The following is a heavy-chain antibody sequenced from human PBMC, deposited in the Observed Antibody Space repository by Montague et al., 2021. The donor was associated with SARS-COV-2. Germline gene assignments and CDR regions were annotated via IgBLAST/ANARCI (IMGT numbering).Heavy chain of an antibody. CDR1: GGSISYGCYF. V-gene: IGHV4-61*02. J-gene: IGHJ4*02. D-gene: IGHD2-21*02. CDR2: IHTSGCT. Sequence: TLSLTCTVSGGSISYGCYFWTCIRQPAGKGLEWIVRIHTSGCTNSNPSLKSRVAIATGTSKDQFSLKLISVTAADTAVYYCASSHCGGDCYSGQGTLVTVSS. CDR3: ASSHCGGDCY.